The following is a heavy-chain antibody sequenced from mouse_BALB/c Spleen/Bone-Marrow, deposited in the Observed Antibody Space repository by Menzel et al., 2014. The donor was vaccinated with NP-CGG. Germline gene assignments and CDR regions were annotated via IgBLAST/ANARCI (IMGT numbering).Heavy chain of an antibody. Sequence: QVHVEQSGAELVKPGASVKLSCRASGYTFTNYYMYWVKQRPGQGLEWIGEINPSDGGTNFNEKFKSKATLTVDKSSSTAYMQLSSLTSEDSAVYYCTRLPHWGQGTSVTVSS. CDR1: GYTFTNYY. V-gene: IGHV1S81*02. CDR3: TRLPH. J-gene: IGHJ4*01. D-gene: IGHD5-1*01. CDR2: INPSDGGT.